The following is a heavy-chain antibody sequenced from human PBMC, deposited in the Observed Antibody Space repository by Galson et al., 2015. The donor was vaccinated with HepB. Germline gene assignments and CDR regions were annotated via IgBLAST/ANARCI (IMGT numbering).Heavy chain of an antibody. CDR3: ARAQQLVEYYFDH. CDR1: GYTFTGYY. D-gene: IGHD6-13*01. CDR2: INPKSGGT. V-gene: IGHV1-2*02. J-gene: IGHJ4*02. Sequence: SVKVSCKASGYTFTGYYMHWVRQAPGQGLEWMGWINPKSGGTNYAQKFQGRVTMTWDTSISTAYMELSRLRSDDTAVYYCARAQQLVEYYFDHWGQGTLVTVSS.